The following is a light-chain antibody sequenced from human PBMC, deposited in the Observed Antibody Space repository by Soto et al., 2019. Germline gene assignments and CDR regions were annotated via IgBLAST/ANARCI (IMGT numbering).Light chain of an antibody. CDR1: QSVSSY. J-gene: IGKJ1*01. V-gene: IGKV3-11*01. CDR2: DAS. CDR3: QQRSNWPPWT. Sequence: EIVLTQSPATLSLSPGERATLSCRASQSVSSYLAWYQQKPGRDPRLLIYDASNRATGIPARCSGSGSGTDFTLTISSLEPQDFAVYYCQQRSNWPPWTFGQGTKVEIK.